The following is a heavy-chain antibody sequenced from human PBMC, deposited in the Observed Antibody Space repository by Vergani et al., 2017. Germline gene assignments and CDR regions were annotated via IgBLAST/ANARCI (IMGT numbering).Heavy chain of an antibody. CDR3: ARVGRYYYYMDV. J-gene: IGHJ6*03. CDR2: IIPIFGTA. CDR1: GGTFSSYA. Sequence: QVQLVQSGAEVKKPGSSVKVSCKASGGTFSSYAISWVRQAPGQGLEWMGGIIPIFGTANYAQKLQGRVTMTTDTSTSTAYMELRSLRSDDTAVYYCARVGRYYYYMDVWGKGTTVTVSS. V-gene: IGHV1-69*06.